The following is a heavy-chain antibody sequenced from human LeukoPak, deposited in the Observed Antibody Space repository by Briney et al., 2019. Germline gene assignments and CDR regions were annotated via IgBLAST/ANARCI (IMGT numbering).Heavy chain of an antibody. CDR2: INPNSGDT. Sequence: ASVKVSCKVSGHTLTELSIHWVRQAPGQGLEWMGWINPNSGDTNYAQKFQGRVTMTRDTSISTAYMELSRLRSDDTAVYYCARVRYRLAETYIDYWGQGTLVTVSS. V-gene: IGHV1-2*02. D-gene: IGHD3-16*01. J-gene: IGHJ4*02. CDR1: GHTLTELS. CDR3: ARVRYRLAETYIDY.